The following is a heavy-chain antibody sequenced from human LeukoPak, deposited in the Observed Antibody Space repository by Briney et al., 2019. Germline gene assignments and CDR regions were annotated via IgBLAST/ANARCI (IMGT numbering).Heavy chain of an antibody. J-gene: IGHJ4*02. CDR3: ARVYSSSWYLDY. V-gene: IGHV4-39*07. D-gene: IGHD6-13*01. CDR2: IYYSGST. Sequence: SETLSLTCTVSGGSIDNNDYYWGWIRQPPGRGLEWIGSIYYSGSTYYNPSLKSRVTISVDTSKNQFSLKLSSVTAADTAVYYCARVYSSSWYLDYWGQGTLVTVSS. CDR1: GGSIDNNDYY.